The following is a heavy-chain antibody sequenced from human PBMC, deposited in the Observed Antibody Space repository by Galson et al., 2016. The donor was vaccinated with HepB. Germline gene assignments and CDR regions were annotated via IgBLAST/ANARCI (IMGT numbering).Heavy chain of an antibody. J-gene: IGHJ5*02. D-gene: IGHD2-15*01. CDR3: AKRFCSGGSCYHVDH. CDR1: GITFSNYA. CDR2: ISGSGSST. Sequence: SLRLSCAASGITFSNYAMSWVRQAPGKGLEWVSLISGSGSSTFYADSVKGRFTISRDNSKNTLYLQMNSLRAEDTAVYYCAKRFCSGGSCYHVDHWGQGTLVTVSS. V-gene: IGHV3-23*01.